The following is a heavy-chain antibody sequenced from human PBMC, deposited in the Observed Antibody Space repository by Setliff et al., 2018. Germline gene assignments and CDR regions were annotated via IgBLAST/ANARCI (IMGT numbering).Heavy chain of an antibody. CDR2: IYTSWST. D-gene: IGHD3-10*01. V-gene: IGHV4-61*09. CDR1: GDSISSRTYY. Sequence: SETLSLTCTVSGDSISSRTYYWSWIRQPAGKGLEWIGHIYTSWSTYYNPSVKSRVTISVDKSKNQFSLSLRSVTAADTAVYYCATDGPVLNGDYISWGQGTLVTVSS. CDR3: ATDGPVLNGDYIS. J-gene: IGHJ5*02.